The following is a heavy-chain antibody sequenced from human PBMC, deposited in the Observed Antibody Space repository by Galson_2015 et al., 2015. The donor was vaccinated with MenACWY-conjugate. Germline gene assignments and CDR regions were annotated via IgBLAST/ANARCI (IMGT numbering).Heavy chain of an antibody. CDR3: APHYFGSGNWKNDAFDI. CDR1: GFTFSSYA. J-gene: IGHJ3*02. CDR2: ISGSGGTT. V-gene: IGHV3-23*01. Sequence: SLRLSCAASGFTFSSYAMTWVRQAPGKGLEWVSGISGSGGTTNYADSVKGRFTISRDNSKKTLYLQMSTLRVEDTAVYYCAPHYFGSGNWKNDAFDIWGQGTMVTVSS. D-gene: IGHD3-10*01.